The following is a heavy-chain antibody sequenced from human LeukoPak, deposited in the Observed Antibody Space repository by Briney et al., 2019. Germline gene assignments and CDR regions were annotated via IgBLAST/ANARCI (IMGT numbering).Heavy chain of an antibody. CDR1: GYTFTGYY. J-gene: IGHJ3*02. CDR3: ARCPSGYDDFDI. CDR2: INPNSGGT. Sequence: ASVKVSCEASGYTFTGYYMHWVRQAPGQGLEWMGWINPNSGGTNYAQKFQGRVTMTRDTSISTAYMELSRLRSDDTAVYYCARCPSGYDDFDIWGQGTMVTVSS. D-gene: IGHD1-26*01. V-gene: IGHV1-2*02.